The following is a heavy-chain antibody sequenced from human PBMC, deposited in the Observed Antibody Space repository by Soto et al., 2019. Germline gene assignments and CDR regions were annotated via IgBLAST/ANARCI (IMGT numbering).Heavy chain of an antibody. D-gene: IGHD3-9*01. CDR1: GGSIISGGYY. CDR2: IYYSGST. J-gene: IGHJ5*02. V-gene: IGHV4-31*03. Sequence: SETLSLTCTFSGGSIISGGYYWSWIRQHPGKGLEWIGYIYYSGSTYYNPSLKSRVTISVDTSKNQFSLKLSSVTAADTAVYYCARHWDYDILTGYYMWFDPWGQGTLVTVSS. CDR3: ARHWDYDILTGYYMWFDP.